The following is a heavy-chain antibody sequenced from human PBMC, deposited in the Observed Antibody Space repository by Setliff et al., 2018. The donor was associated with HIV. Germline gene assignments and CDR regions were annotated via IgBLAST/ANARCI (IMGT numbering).Heavy chain of an antibody. CDR3: ARDVYYYFYMDV. V-gene: IGHV1-69*06. CDR2: IIPIFGSP. CDR1: GDTFSSYA. J-gene: IGHJ6*03. Sequence: SVKVSCKASGDTFSSYAISWVRQAPGQGLEWMGRIIPIFGSPNYAQKFQGRVTITADKSTSTAYMELSSLRSEDTAVYYCARDVYYYFYMDVWGKGTTDTVSS.